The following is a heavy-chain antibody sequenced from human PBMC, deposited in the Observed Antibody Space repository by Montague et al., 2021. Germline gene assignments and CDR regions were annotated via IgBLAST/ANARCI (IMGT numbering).Heavy chain of an antibody. D-gene: IGHD1-26*01. V-gene: IGHV4-4*02. CDR3: AVGSESAWELLHH. CDR1: GDSISSKYF. J-gene: IGHJ5*02. CDR2: IYHGTT. Sequence: SETLSLICTVSGDSISSKYFWSWVRRPLGKGLEWIGEIYHGTTSYSPSLKGRLTVSMDTSKNQFSLKLSSVTAADTAIYYCAVGSESAWELLHHWGQGILVTVSS.